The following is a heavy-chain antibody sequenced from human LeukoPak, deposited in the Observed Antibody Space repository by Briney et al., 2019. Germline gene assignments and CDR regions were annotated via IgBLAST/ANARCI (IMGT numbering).Heavy chain of an antibody. CDR2: ISWKGDTT. Sequence: GGSLRLSCAASGFTINNYAMTWVRQTPGKGPEWVSLISWKGDTTAYAESVRGRFTISRDNAKNSLYLHMNSLRPEDTAFYHCARHRCSSTTCSFDSWGQGSLVTVSS. V-gene: IGHV3-20*01. CDR3: ARHRCSSTTCSFDS. J-gene: IGHJ4*02. CDR1: GFTINNYA. D-gene: IGHD2-2*01.